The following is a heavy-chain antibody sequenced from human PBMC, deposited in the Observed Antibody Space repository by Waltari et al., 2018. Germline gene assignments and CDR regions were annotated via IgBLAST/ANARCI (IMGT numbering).Heavy chain of an antibody. D-gene: IGHD2-21*02. CDR2: ISWNSGTK. J-gene: IGHJ4*02. V-gene: IGHV3-9*01. CDR1: GFALNDYA. CDR3: AKANSDWYFDN. Sequence: EVQLVESGGGLKQPGRSLRLSCAASGFALNDYAMHWVRQPPGKGLEWVAGISWNSGTKDYADAVQGRFTISRDNSKKSLYLQIDSLRVEDTAFYYCAKANSDWYFDNWGQGTLVTVSS.